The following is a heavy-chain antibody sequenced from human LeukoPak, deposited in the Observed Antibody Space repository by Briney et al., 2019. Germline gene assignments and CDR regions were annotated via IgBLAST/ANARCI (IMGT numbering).Heavy chain of an antibody. CDR1: DGPISSGDYY. CDR3: ARVGGVQLWDYYFDY. D-gene: IGHD5-18*01. CDR2: IYYSGST. J-gene: IGHJ4*02. Sequence: SQTLSLTCTVSDGPISSGDYYWSWIRQPPGKGLEWIGYIYYSGSTYYNPSLKSRVTISVDTSKNQFSLKLSSVTAADTAVYYCARVGGVQLWDYYFDYWGQGTLVTVSS. V-gene: IGHV4-30-4*01.